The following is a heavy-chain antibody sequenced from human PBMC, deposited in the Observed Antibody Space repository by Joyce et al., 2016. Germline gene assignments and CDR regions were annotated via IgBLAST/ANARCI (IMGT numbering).Heavy chain of an antibody. CDR1: GDSIDSANW. V-gene: IGHV4-4*02. D-gene: IGHD5-18*01. J-gene: IGHJ6*02. CDR2: IYHSGSP. Sequence: QVQLQESGPGLVKPSGTLSLTCDVSGDSIDSANWWSWVRQAPGQGLEWIGEIYHSGSPNYHPSLKSRVTMSVDKSKNQLSLKLRSMTAADTAVYYCARDHTDPKNNFYYYYGMDVWGQGTTVTVSS. CDR3: ARDHTDPKNNFYYYYGMDV.